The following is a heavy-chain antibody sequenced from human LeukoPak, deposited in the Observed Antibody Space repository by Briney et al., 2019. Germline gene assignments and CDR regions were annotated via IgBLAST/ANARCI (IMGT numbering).Heavy chain of an antibody. D-gene: IGHD3-22*01. V-gene: IGHV3-74*01. CDR3: ARGYYDSSGYYYADY. J-gene: IGHJ4*02. Sequence: PGGSLRLSCAASGFTFSSYWMHWVRQAPGKGLVWVSRINSDGSSTSYADSVKGRFTISRDNAKNTLYLQMNSLRAEDTAVYYCARGYYDSSGYYYADYWGQGTLVTVSS. CDR2: INSDGSST. CDR1: GFTFSSYW.